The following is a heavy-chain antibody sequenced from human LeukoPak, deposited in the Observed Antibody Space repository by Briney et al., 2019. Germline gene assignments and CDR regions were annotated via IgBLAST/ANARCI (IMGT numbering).Heavy chain of an antibody. CDR3: ARALVVTAAPDYFDY. V-gene: IGHV5-51*01. J-gene: IGHJ4*02. Sequence: GESLKISCKGSGYSFTSYWIGWVRQMPGKGLEWMGIIYPGDSDTRYSPSFQGQVTISADKSIRTAYLQWSSLKASDPAMYHCARALVVTAAPDYFDYWGQGTLVTVSS. CDR1: GYSFTSYW. D-gene: IGHD2-21*02. CDR2: IYPGDSDT.